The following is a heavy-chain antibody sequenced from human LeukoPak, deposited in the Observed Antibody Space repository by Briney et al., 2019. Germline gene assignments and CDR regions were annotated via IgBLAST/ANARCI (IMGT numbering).Heavy chain of an antibody. Sequence: GGSLRLSCVASGSTFITYSMNWVRQAPGKGLEWVSSISSSSDYIYYADSAKGRFTISRDNAKNSLYLQMNSLRAEDTAVYYCAELGITMIGGVWGKGTTVTISS. CDR3: AELGITMIGGV. V-gene: IGHV3-21*01. D-gene: IGHD3-10*02. CDR1: GSTFITYS. J-gene: IGHJ6*04. CDR2: ISSSSDYI.